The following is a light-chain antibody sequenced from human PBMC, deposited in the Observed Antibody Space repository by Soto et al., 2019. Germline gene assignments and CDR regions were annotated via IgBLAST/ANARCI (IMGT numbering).Light chain of an antibody. Sequence: IQVTQHPSSRSSSLGDRVTITCRASQGISSWLAWYQQKPGKVPKLLIYAASNLQSGVPSRFSGSGSGTDGTLTINNLKQEDGATYYCQQVNSFPLTFGGGTKVDIK. J-gene: IGKJ4*01. CDR1: QGISSW. CDR2: AAS. CDR3: QQVNSFPLT. V-gene: IGKV1-12*01.